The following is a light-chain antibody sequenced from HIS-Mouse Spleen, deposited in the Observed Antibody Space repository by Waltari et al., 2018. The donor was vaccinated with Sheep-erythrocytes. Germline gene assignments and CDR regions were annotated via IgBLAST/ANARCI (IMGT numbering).Light chain of an antibody. J-gene: IGLJ3*02. CDR2: SNN. Sequence: QSVLTQPPSASGTPGQRVPLSCSGSSSQIGSNTVNRYQQLPGTAPKLLIYSNNQRPSGVPDRFSGSKSGTSASLAISGLQSEDEADYYCAAWDDSLNGPVFGGGTKLTVL. V-gene: IGLV1-44*01. CDR1: SSQIGSNT. CDR3: AAWDDSLNGPV.